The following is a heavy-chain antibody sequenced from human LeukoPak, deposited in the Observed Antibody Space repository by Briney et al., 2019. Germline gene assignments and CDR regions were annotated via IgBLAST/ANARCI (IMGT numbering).Heavy chain of an antibody. Sequence: SVKVSCKASGGTLSSYTISWVRQAPGQGLEWMGGIIPMFGTINFAQKFQDRVTLTTDESTTTAYMELSSLRSENTAVYYCARMEGDWGQGALVTVSS. D-gene: IGHD1-1*01. J-gene: IGHJ4*02. CDR2: IIPMFGTI. CDR1: GGTLSSYT. CDR3: ARMEGD. V-gene: IGHV1-69*05.